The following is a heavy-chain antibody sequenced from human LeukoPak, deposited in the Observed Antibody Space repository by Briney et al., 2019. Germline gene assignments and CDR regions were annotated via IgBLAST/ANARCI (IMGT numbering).Heavy chain of an antibody. CDR3: ARWAGQSTAWYLALFDY. V-gene: IGHV1-69*13. CDR1: GGTFSNHA. J-gene: IGHJ4*02. CDR2: IIPISATT. Sequence: GASVKVSCKASGGTFSNHAISWVRQAPGQGLEWMGVIIPISATTNYAQKFQGRLTVTADESTSTAYMELSSLTSEDTAVYYCARWAGQSTAWYLALFDYWGQETLVTVSS. D-gene: IGHD6-13*01.